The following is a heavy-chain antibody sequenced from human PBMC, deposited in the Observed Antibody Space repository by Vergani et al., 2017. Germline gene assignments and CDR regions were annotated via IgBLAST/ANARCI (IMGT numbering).Heavy chain of an antibody. D-gene: IGHD1-26*01. V-gene: IGHV4-34*01. J-gene: IGHJ3*01. CDR2: INRSGTI. CDR1: GWSLSGYY. Sequence: QVQLQQWGPGLLKPSETLSLTCAVYGWSLSGYYWSWIRLAPGKGLELIGEINRSGTINYNPTLKSPFNVSIETSRDHFSLKLRTVSAADTAVYFCARRTERWETLLRDDFDVWGQGTFVTVSP. CDR3: ARRTERWETLLRDDFDV.